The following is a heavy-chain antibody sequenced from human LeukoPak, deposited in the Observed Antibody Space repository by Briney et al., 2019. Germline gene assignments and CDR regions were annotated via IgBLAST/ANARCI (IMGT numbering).Heavy chain of an antibody. CDR1: GGTFSSYA. J-gene: IGHJ2*01. CDR3: ARRFSEQLATLDL. CDR2: IIPIFGTA. V-gene: IGHV1-69*13. D-gene: IGHD6-13*01. Sequence: GASVKVSCKASGGTFSSYAISWVRQAPGQGLEWMGGIIPIFGTANYAQKFQGRVTITADESTSTAYMELSSLRSEDTAVYYCARRFSEQLATLDLWGRGTLVTVSS.